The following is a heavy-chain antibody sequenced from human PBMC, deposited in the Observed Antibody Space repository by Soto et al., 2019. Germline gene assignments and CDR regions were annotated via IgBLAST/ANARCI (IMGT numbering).Heavy chain of an antibody. J-gene: IGHJ6*02. CDR3: ARDLSRKSSGRYYYYGMDV. V-gene: IGHV4-59*01. Sequence: SETLSLTCTVSGGSISSYYWSWIRQPPGKGLEWIGYIYYSGSTNYNPSLKSRVTISVDTSKNQFSLKLSSVTAADTAVYYCARDLSRKSSGRYYYYGMDVWGQGTTVPVS. CDR2: IYYSGST. D-gene: IGHD6-19*01. CDR1: GGSISSYY.